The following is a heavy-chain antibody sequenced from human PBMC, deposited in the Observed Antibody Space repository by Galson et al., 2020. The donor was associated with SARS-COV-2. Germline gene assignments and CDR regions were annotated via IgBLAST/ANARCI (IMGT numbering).Heavy chain of an antibody. V-gene: IGHV1-69*05. J-gene: IGHJ5*02. D-gene: IGHD3-22*01. Sequence: ASVKVSCKASGGTFSSYAISWVRQAPGQGLEWMGGIIPIFGTAHYAQKFQGRVTITTDASTSTAYMELSSLRSDDTAVYYGARGHAHYDNSGYLAGWFDPWGQGTLVTVSA. CDR1: GGTFSSYA. CDR3: ARGHAHYDNSGYLAGWFDP. CDR2: IIPIFGTA.